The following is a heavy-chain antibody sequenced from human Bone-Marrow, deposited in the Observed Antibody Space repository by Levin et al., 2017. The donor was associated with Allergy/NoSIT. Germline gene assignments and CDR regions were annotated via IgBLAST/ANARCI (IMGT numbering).Heavy chain of an antibody. V-gene: IGHV3-23*01. CDR3: AKGEDFGSSSSWYSTD. J-gene: IGHJ4*02. Sequence: GGSLRLSCAGSRFSFSIYGMQWVHQAPGEGLEWVSSISESGDWTGYADSVKGRFTISRDNSKNTLYLQMNSLGTDDTAVYYCAKGEDFGSSSSWYSTDWGQGTLVTVSS. D-gene: IGHD6-13*01. CDR1: RFSFSIYG. CDR2: ISESGDWT.